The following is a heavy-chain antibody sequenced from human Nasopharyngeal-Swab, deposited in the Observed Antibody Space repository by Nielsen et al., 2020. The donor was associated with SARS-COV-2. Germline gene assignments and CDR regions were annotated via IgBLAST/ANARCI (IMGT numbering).Heavy chain of an antibody. Sequence: WIRQPPGKGLEWIGYILDSGTTTYNPSLKSRVTISIDTSKNHFSLEMTSVTAADTAIYYCAASYGSGSFRSWFDPWGQGTLVTVSP. CDR2: ILDSGTT. D-gene: IGHD3-10*01. CDR3: AASYGSGSFRSWFDP. J-gene: IGHJ5*02. V-gene: IGHV4-59*08.